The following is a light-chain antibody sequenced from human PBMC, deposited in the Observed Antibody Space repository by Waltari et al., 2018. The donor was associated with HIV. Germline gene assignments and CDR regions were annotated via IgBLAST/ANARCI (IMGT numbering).Light chain of an antibody. V-gene: IGLV1-40*01. CDR1: KSNIGAGYN. CDR3: QSYDSSLSTYV. J-gene: IGLJ1*01. Sequence: QSVLTQPPSVSGAPGPRVTISCTGRKSNIGAGYNVHWYQQLPGTAPKLLIYGNTNRPSGVPDRFSGSKSGTSASLAITGLQAEDEADYYCQSYDSSLSTYVFGTGTKVTVL. CDR2: GNT.